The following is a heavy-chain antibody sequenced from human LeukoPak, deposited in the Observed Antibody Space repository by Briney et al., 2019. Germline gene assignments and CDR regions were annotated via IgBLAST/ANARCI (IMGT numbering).Heavy chain of an antibody. J-gene: IGHJ6*02. CDR2: IWYDGSNK. CDR3: ARDRDRGVSWLDYYYYGMDV. D-gene: IGHD3-10*01. CDR1: GFTFSSYG. Sequence: GGSPRLSCAASGFTFSSYGMHWVRQAPGKGLEWVAVIWYDGSNKYYADSVKGRFTISRDNSKNTLYLQMNSLRAEDTAVYYCARDRDRGVSWLDYYYYGMDVWGQGTTVTVSS. V-gene: IGHV3-33*01.